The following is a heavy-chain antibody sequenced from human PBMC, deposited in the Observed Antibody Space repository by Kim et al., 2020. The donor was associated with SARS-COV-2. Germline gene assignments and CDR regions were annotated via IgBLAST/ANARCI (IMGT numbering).Heavy chain of an antibody. D-gene: IGHD3-10*01. CDR3: AADGRLWFGEPYFDY. CDR1: GGSISSSSYY. CDR2: IYYSGST. V-gene: IGHV4-39*01. J-gene: IGHJ4*02. Sequence: SETLSLTCTVSGGSISSSSYYWGWIRQPPGKGLEWIGSIYYSGSTYYNPSLKSRVTISVDTSKNQFSLKLSSVTAADTAVYYCAADGRLWFGEPYFDYWGQGTLVTVSS.